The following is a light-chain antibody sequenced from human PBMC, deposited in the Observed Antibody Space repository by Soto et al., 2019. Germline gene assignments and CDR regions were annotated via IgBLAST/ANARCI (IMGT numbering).Light chain of an antibody. CDR3: QQFNNLPLT. V-gene: IGKV3-15*01. J-gene: IGKJ4*01. CDR2: GAS. CDR1: QSVSSD. Sequence: EIVMTQSAATLSESPGDGATLSCRASQSVSSDLAWYQQNPGQAPMLLIYGASTRATGIPARFSGSGSGTEFTLTISSLQSEDFAVYYCQQFNNLPLTFGGGTKVDIK.